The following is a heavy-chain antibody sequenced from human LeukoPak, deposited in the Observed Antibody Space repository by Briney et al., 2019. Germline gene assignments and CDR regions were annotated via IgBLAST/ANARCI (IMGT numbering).Heavy chain of an antibody. D-gene: IGHD3-10*01. J-gene: IGHJ4*02. V-gene: IGHV1-69*13. CDR1: GGTFSSYA. CDR2: IIPIFGTA. CDR3: ARDPEGVTPLDY. Sequence: SVKVSCKASGGTFSSYAISWVRQAPGQGLEWMGGIIPIFGTANYAQKFQGRVTITADESTSTAYMELSSLRSDDTAMYYCARDPEGVTPLDYWGQGTLVTVTS.